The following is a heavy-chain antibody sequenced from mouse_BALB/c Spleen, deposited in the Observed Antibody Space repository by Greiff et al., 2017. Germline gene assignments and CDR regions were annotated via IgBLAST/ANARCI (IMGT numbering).Heavy chain of an antibody. CDR3: ARYYDYDDGYAMDY. Sequence: EVKLVESGPELVKPGASVKMSCKASGYTFTSYVMHWVKQKPGQGLEWIGYINPYNDGTKYNEKFKGKATLTSDKSSSTAYMELSSLTSEDSAVYYCARYYDYDDGYAMDYWGQGTSVTVSS. V-gene: IGHV1-14*01. CDR1: GYTFTSYV. J-gene: IGHJ4*01. CDR2: INPYNDGT. D-gene: IGHD2-4*01.